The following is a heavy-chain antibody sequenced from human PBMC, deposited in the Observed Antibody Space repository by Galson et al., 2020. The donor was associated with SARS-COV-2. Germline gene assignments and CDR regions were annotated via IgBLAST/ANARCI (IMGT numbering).Heavy chain of an antibody. CDR3: ARDPSDWTFFDY. Sequence: SETLYLTCAISGDKVPRECAAGHRSRQPPPRGLEWLGRTYSRSKWNNDYAVSMKGRLIINPDTSENQFSLQLVSVTPEDTAVYYCARDPSDWTFFDYWGQGPLVTVSA. D-gene: IGHD1-1*01. CDR2: TYSRSKWNN. J-gene: IGHJ4*02. V-gene: IGHV6-1*01. CDR1: GDKVPRECAA.